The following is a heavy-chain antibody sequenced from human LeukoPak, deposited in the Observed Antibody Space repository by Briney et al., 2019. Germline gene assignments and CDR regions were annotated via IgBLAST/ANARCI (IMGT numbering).Heavy chain of an antibody. CDR3: AWSYGYSNLDY. J-gene: IGHJ4*02. CDR2: IIPIFGTA. V-gene: IGHV1-69*13. CDR1: ECTFSSYA. Sequence: SVKVSCKASECTFSSYAISWVRQAPGQGLEWMGGIIPIFGTANYAQKFQGRVTITADESTSTAYMELSNLRSEDTAVYYCAWSYGYSNLDYWGQGTLVTVSS. D-gene: IGHD5-18*01.